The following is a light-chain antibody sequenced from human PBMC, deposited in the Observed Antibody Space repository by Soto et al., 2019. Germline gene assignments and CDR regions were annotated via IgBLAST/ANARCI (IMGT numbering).Light chain of an antibody. CDR1: QSVGSN. V-gene: IGKV3-15*01. J-gene: IGKJ5*01. Sequence: EIVMTQSPATLSVSPGERATLSCRASQSVGSNLAWYQQKPDRAPRLLIYGASTRATGIPSNFSGSGSGTEFTLTISSLQSEDSAVYYCQQYNYLITFGQGTRLEIK. CDR2: GAS. CDR3: QQYNYLIT.